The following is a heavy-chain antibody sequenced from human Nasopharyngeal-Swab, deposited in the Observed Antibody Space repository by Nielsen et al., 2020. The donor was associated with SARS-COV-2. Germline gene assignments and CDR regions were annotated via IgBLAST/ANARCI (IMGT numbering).Heavy chain of an antibody. V-gene: IGHV3-74*01. CDR2: ISGDGSNT. J-gene: IGHJ4*02. Sequence: GESLKISCAASGFTLSSYWMHWVRQAPGKGLVWVSRISGDGSNTFYADSVKGRFTISRNNAKNTLYLQMNSLRAEDTAVYYCARDPFLGAVTGFDYWGQGTLVTVSS. CDR3: ARDPFLGAVTGFDY. CDR1: GFTLSSYW. D-gene: IGHD1-26*01.